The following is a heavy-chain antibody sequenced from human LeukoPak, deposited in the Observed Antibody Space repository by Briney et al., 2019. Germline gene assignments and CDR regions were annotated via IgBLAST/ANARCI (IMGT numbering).Heavy chain of an antibody. J-gene: IGHJ3*02. CDR1: GFTVSSNY. D-gene: IGHD3-10*01. V-gene: IGHV3-53*01. CDR2: IYSGGST. CDR3: AREDITMVRGGAFDI. Sequence: GGSLRLSCAASGFTVSSNYMSWVRRAPGKGLEWVSVIYSGGSTYYADSVKGRFTISRDNSKNTLYLQMNSLRAEDTAVYYCAREDITMVRGGAFDIWGQGTMVTVSS.